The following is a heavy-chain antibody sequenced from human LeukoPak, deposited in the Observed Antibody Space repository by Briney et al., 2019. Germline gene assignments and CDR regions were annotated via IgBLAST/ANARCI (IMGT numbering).Heavy chain of an antibody. D-gene: IGHD3-10*01. CDR1: GGSFSGYY. J-gene: IGHJ3*02. CDR3: TRGPYRVTMVRGGAGAFDI. CDR2: INHSGST. Sequence: SQTLSLTCAVYGGSFSGYYWSWIRQPPGKGLEWIGEINHSGSTNYNPSLKSRVTISVDTSKNQFSLKLSSVTAADTAVYYCTRGPYRVTMVRGGAGAFDIWGQGTMVTVSS. V-gene: IGHV4-34*01.